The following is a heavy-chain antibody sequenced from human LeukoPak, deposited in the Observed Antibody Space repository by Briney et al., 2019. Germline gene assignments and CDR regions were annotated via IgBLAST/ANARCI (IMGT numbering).Heavy chain of an antibody. V-gene: IGHV1-69*04. CDR3: ARLKQWPLGAFDI. CDR1: GGTFSSYA. J-gene: IGHJ3*02. Sequence: GASVNVSCMASGGTFSSYAISWVRQAPGQGLEWMGRIIPILGIANYAQKFQGRVTITADKSTSTAYMELSSLRSEDTAVYYCARLKQWPLGAFDIWGQGTMVTVSS. CDR2: IIPILGIA. D-gene: IGHD6-19*01.